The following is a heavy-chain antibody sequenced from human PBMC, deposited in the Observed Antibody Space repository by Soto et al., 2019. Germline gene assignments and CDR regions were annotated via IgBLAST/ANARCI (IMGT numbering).Heavy chain of an antibody. CDR3: ARIVSTGYYDSSGSPESDF. D-gene: IGHD3-22*01. Sequence: ASVKVSCTASGYTFTSYGISWVRPAPGQGRELMVCISAYNRKPNYAQKLQGRVTMTTDTDTSTAYLGLSRLRSDDTAVYYCARIVSTGYYDSSGSPESDFGGHGTLVTVAS. CDR2: ISAYNRKP. J-gene: IGHJ4*03. V-gene: IGHV1-18*04. CDR1: GYTFTSYG.